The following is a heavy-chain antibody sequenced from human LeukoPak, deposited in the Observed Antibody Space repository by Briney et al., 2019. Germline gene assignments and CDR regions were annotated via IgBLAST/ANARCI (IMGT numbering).Heavy chain of an antibody. V-gene: IGHV3-48*01. Sequence: SGGSLRPSCAASGFTFSSYSMNWVRQAPGKGLEWVSYISSSSSTIYYADSVKGRFTISRDNAKNSLYLQMNSLRAEDTAVYYCARASGGYSYGYSHYYGMDVWGQGTTVTVSS. CDR1: GFTFSSYS. J-gene: IGHJ6*02. CDR3: ARASGGYSYGYSHYYGMDV. CDR2: ISSSSSTI. D-gene: IGHD5-18*01.